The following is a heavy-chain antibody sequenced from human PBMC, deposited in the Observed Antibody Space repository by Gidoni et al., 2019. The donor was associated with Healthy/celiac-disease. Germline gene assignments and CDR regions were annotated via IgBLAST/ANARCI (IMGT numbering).Heavy chain of an antibody. CDR2: IYHSGST. J-gene: IGHJ5*02. D-gene: IGHD6-13*01. CDR1: GGSISSSNW. Sequence: QVQLQESGPGLVKPSGTLSLTCAVSGGSISSSNWWSWVRQPPGKGLEWIGEIYHSGSTNYNPSLKSRVTISVDKSKNQFSLKLSSVTAADTAVYYCARAGRIFAAAAGTRGDWFDPWGQGTLVTVSS. CDR3: ARAGRIFAAAAGTRGDWFDP. V-gene: IGHV4-4*02.